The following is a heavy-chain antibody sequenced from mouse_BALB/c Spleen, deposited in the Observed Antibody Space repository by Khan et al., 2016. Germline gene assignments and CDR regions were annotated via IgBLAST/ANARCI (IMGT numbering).Heavy chain of an antibody. Sequence: VQLQESGPELVKPGASVKISCKASVYRFTSYYIHWVKQRPGQGLEWIGWIFPGSGNSKNNEKFKGKATLTADTSSNTAYMQLSSLTSEDSAVYFCARWRPDWYFDVWGAGTTVTVSS. J-gene: IGHJ1*01. CDR1: VYRFTSYY. CDR2: IFPGSGNS. CDR3: ARWRPDWYFDV. V-gene: IGHV1-66*01.